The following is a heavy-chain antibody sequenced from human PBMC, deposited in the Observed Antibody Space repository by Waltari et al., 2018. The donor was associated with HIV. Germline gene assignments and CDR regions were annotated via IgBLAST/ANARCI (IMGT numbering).Heavy chain of an antibody. CDR2: IHTSGST. CDR1: GGPISSGSYY. J-gene: IGHJ4*02. CDR3: ARGRYYDSSGYYYPPDY. D-gene: IGHD3-22*01. V-gene: IGHV4-61*02. Sequence: QVQLQESGPGLVKPSQTLSLTCTVSGGPISSGSYYWSWIRPPAGKGLEWIGRIHTSGSTNYNPSLKSRVTISVDTSKNQFSLKLSSVTAADTAVYYCARGRYYDSSGYYYPPDYWGQGTLVTVSS.